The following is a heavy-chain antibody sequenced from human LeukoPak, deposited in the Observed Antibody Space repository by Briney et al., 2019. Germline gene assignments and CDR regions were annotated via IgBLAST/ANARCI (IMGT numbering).Heavy chain of an antibody. CDR1: GGTFSSYA. CDR3: ARGPITIFDRYMDV. Sequence: ASVKVSCKASGGTFSSYAISWVRQAPGQGLEWMGGIIPIFGTANYAQKFQGRITITADESTSTAYMELSSLRSEDTAVYYCARGPITIFDRYMDVWGKGTTVTVSS. J-gene: IGHJ6*03. V-gene: IGHV1-69*01. CDR2: IIPIFGTA. D-gene: IGHD3-3*01.